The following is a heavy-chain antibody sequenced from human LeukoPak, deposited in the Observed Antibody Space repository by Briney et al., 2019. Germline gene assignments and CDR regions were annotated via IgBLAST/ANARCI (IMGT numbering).Heavy chain of an antibody. V-gene: IGHV3-74*01. Sequence: GGFLRLSCAASGFTFSSYWMHWVRQAPGKGLVWVSRISDGGSTTTYADSVKGRFTISRDNAKNTLYLQMNGLRAEDTAVYYCSRSAYYDGSGNYYDYWGQGTLVTVSS. J-gene: IGHJ4*02. CDR1: GFTFSSYW. CDR3: SRSAYYDGSGNYYDY. CDR2: ISDGGSTT. D-gene: IGHD3-22*01.